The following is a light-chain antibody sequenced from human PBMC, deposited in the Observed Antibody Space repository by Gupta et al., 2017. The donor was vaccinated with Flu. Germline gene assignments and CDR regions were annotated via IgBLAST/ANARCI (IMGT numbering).Light chain of an antibody. CDR3: QLYGTSRT. CDR1: QSVSSSY. V-gene: IGKV3-20*01. J-gene: IGKJ1*01. Sequence: TLSCRASQSVSSSYLAWYQQKPGQAPRLLIYGASSRATGIPDRFSGSGSGTDFTLTISRLEPEDFAVYYCQLYGTSRTFGQGTKVEIK. CDR2: GAS.